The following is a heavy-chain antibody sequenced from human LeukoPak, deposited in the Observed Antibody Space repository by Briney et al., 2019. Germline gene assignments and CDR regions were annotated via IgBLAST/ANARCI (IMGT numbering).Heavy chain of an antibody. CDR2: IVPIFGKT. Sequence: VASVTVSCTASGGSFSSNIIGWVRQAPGQGLEWMGGIVPIFGKTKYAQKFQGRVTITTDESSSTAYMELSSLRSDDTAIYYCARGWGIPAPISWFDPWGQGTLVTVSS. CDR1: GGSFSSNI. CDR3: ARGWGIPAPISWFDP. J-gene: IGHJ5*02. D-gene: IGHD2-2*01. V-gene: IGHV1-69*05.